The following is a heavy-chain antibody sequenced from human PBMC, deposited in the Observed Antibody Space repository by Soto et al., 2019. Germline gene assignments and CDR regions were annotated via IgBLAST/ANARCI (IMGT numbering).Heavy chain of an antibody. Sequence: PSETLSLTCTVSGGSISSGGYYWSWIRQHPGKGLEWIGYIYHSGSTNYNPSLKSRVIISVDTSKNQFSLRLSSVTAADTAVYYCARYIAASGTYYLDFWGQGTLVTVSS. D-gene: IGHD6-13*01. J-gene: IGHJ4*02. V-gene: IGHV4-31*03. CDR1: GGSISSGGYY. CDR3: ARYIAASGTYYLDF. CDR2: IYHSGST.